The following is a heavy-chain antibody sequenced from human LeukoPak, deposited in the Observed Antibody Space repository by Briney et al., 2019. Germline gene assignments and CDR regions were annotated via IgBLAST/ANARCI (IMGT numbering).Heavy chain of an antibody. J-gene: IGHJ6*03. Sequence: PGGSLRLSCAASGYTLSNAWMSWVRQAPGKGLEWVSAISGSGGSTYYADSVKGRFTISRDNSKNTLYLQMNSLRAEDTAVYYCARDHETDYYYYMDVWGKGTTVTLSS. V-gene: IGHV3-23*01. CDR3: ARDHETDYYYYMDV. CDR2: ISGSGGST. CDR1: GYTLSNAW.